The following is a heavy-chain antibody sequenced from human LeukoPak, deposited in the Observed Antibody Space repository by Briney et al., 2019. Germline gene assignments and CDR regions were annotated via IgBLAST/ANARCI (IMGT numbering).Heavy chain of an antibody. CDR2: INSDGSST. Sequence: GGSLRLSCAASGFTFSTYWMHWVRQVPGKGLVWVPRINSDGSSTTYADSVKGRFSISRDNAKNTLYLQMNSLRAEDTAVYYCARGAQDSGSNYDYYYAMDVWGHGTTVTVSS. D-gene: IGHD1-26*01. CDR1: GFTFSTYW. V-gene: IGHV3-74*01. CDR3: ARGAQDSGSNYDYYYAMDV. J-gene: IGHJ6*02.